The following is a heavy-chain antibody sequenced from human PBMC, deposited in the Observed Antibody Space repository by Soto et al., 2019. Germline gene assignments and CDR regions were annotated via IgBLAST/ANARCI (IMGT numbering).Heavy chain of an antibody. J-gene: IGHJ4*02. CDR1: GGSFRGYY. D-gene: IGHD3-16*01. V-gene: IGHV4-34*01. CDR3: ARVEYTYNYRGLDY. Sequence: QVQLQQWGTGLLKPSETLSLTCAVYGGSFRGYYWTWIRQPPGKGLEWIGEIDHSGSTNYYPSLKSRVTISVDTSKNQFSLKLASVTAADTAVYYCARVEYTYNYRGLDYWGQGTLVTVSS. CDR2: IDHSGST.